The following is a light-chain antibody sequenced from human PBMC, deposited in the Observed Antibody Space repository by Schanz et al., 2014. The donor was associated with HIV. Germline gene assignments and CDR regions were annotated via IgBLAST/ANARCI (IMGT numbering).Light chain of an antibody. V-gene: IGLV1-40*01. CDR3: LSSDYSRNEEV. Sequence: QSVLTQPPSVSGAPGQRVTISCTGSGSTIGSGYDVHWYQHLPGTAPRLVIYSNNNRPSGVPDRFSGSKSGASASLAITGLQPEDEADYYFLSSDYSRNEEVFGGGTKLTVL. J-gene: IGLJ2*01. CDR1: GSTIGSGYD. CDR2: SNN.